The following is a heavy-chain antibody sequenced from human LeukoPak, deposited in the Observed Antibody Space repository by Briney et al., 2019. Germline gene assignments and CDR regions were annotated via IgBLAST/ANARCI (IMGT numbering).Heavy chain of an antibody. CDR2: ISSSGSTI. V-gene: IGHV3-48*03. D-gene: IGHD6-13*01. CDR3: ARGASWSDY. CDR1: VFTFSSYE. J-gene: IGHJ4*02. Sequence: GGSLRLSCAASVFTFSSYEMNWVRQAPGKGLEWVSYISSSGSTIYYADSVKGRFTISRDNAKNSLYLQMNSLRAEDTAVYYCARGASWSDYWGQGTLVTVSS.